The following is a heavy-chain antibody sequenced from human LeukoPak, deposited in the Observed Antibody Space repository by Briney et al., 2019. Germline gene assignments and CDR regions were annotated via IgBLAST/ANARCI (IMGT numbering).Heavy chain of an antibody. CDR2: ISSSGSTI. Sequence: WVSYISSSGSTIYYADSVKGRFTISRDNAKNSLYLQMNSLRAEDTAVYYCARKDYYDSSGYSYWGQGTLVTVSS. J-gene: IGHJ4*02. V-gene: IGHV3-48*03. D-gene: IGHD3-22*01. CDR3: ARKDYYDSSGYSY.